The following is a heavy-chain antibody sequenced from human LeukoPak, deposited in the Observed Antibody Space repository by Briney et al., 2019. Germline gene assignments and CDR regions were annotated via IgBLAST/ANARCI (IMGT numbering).Heavy chain of an antibody. D-gene: IGHD3-22*01. CDR1: RYSFTGYY. CDR2: INPNSGGT. Sequence: SVKVSCKASRYSFTGYYMHLVRQAPGQGLEGMGRINPNSGGTNYPQKPQGRVTMTTDTPTSTASIELRSLRSDDTAVYYWARVPGFITMIVVVDPGGFDYWGQGTLVTVSS. V-gene: IGHV1-2*06. J-gene: IGHJ4*02. CDR3: ARVPGFITMIVVVDPGGFDY.